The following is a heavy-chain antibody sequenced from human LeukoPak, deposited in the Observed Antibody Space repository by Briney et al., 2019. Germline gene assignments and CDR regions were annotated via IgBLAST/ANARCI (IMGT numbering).Heavy chain of an antibody. V-gene: IGHV1-2*06. CDR2: INPNSGGT. CDR1: GYTFTGYY. D-gene: IGHD2-15*01. Sequence: ASVKVSCKAAGYTFTGYYMFWVRQAPGQGLEWMGRINPNSGGTNYAQKFQGRVTMTRDMSISTAYMELSRLRSDDTAVYYCARGYCSGGSCYSVENWFDPWGQGTLVTVSS. CDR3: ARGYCSGGSCYSVENWFDP. J-gene: IGHJ5*02.